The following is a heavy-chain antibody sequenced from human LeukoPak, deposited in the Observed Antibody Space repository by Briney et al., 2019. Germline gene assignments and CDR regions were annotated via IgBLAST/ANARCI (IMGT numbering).Heavy chain of an antibody. CDR1: GFTFSDFA. CDR3: ATYRQVLLPFES. Sequence: GGSLRLSCAASGFTFSDFAMIWVRQSPGKKGLEWVSSIFQGGGEIHYADSVRGRFTISRDNSKSTLFLRMNSLRAEDTAIYYCATYRQVLLPFESWGQGTLVTVSS. J-gene: IGHJ4*02. V-gene: IGHV3-23*01. D-gene: IGHD5-18*01. CDR2: IFQGGGEI.